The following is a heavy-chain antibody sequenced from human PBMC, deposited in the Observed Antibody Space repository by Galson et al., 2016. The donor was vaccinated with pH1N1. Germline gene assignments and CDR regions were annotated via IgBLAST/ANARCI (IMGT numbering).Heavy chain of an antibody. CDR1: AFSVRNNF. J-gene: IGHJ4*02. CDR2: IYSDGST. Sequence: SLRLSCASYAFSVRNNFMTWVRQPPGKALEWVSTIYSDGSTNYGDFVKGRFTVSRDISENTVFLQLNSLRVDDTAVYYGARDKRRYFDSWGQGTLVTVSP. V-gene: IGHV3-53*01. CDR3: ARDKRRYFDS.